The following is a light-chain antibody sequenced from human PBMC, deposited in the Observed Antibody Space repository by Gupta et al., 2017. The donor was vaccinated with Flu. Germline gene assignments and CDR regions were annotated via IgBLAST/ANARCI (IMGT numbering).Light chain of an antibody. V-gene: IGKV3-11*01. CDR1: QSVSSY. Sequence: EIVLTLSPASLSLSPGERATLSCRARQSVSSYLAWYQQKPGQAPRLLIHDASNRATGIPARFSGSGSGTDVTLTISSLEPEDFAVYYCQQRSNWPPLTFGGGTKVEIK. CDR2: DAS. J-gene: IGKJ4*01. CDR3: QQRSNWPPLT.